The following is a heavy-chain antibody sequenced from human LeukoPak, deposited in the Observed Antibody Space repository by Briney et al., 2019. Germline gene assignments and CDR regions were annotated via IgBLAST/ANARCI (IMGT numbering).Heavy chain of an antibody. CDR3: ARDLEPSTVTTGVY. V-gene: IGHV1-18*01. Sequence: ASVKVSCKASGYTFTSYGISWVRQAPGQGLEWMGWISAYNGNTNYAQKLQGRVTMTTDTSTSTAYMELRSLRSDDTAVYYCARDLEPSTVTTGVYWGQGTLVTVSS. D-gene: IGHD4-17*01. CDR2: ISAYNGNT. J-gene: IGHJ4*02. CDR1: GYTFTSYG.